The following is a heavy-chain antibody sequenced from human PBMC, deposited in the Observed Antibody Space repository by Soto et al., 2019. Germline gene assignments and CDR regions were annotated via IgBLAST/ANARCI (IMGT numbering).Heavy chain of an antibody. CDR1: GFTVSSNY. D-gene: IGHD3-3*01. J-gene: IGHJ4*02. V-gene: IGHV3-66*01. Sequence: EVPLVESGGGLVQPGGSLRLSCAASGFTVSSNYMSWVRQAPGKGLEWVSVIYSGGSTYYADSVKGRFTISRDNSKNTLYLQMNSLRAEDTAVYYCAIEGYDCWSGYPCGDWGQGTLVTVSS. CDR2: IYSGGST. CDR3: AIEGYDCWSGYPCGD.